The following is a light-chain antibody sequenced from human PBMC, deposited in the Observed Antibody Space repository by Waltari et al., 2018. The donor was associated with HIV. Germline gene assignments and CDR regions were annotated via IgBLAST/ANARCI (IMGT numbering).Light chain of an antibody. CDR1: SSDIDGYNY. CDR3: SSYTSSGTKV. V-gene: IGLV2-14*03. CDR2: DVS. J-gene: IGLJ2*01. Sequence: QSALTQPASVSGSPGQSITISCTGTSSDIDGYNYVSWYQQHPGKAPKLMIYDVSNRPSGLSNRFSGSKSGNTASLTISGLQAEDEADYYCSSYTSSGTKVFGGGTKLTVL.